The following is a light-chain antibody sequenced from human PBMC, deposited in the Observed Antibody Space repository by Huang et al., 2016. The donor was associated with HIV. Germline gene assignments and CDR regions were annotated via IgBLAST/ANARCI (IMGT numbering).Light chain of an antibody. CDR1: QSVSSN. J-gene: IGKJ4*01. CDR3: QQYNNWPLT. V-gene: IGKV3-15*01. CDR2: GAS. Sequence: EIVMTQSPATLSVSPGERATLSCRASQSVSSNLAWYQQKPGQAPRLRIYGASTRATGIPARFSGSGSGTELTLTISSLQSEDFAVYYCQQYNNWPLTFGGGTKVEIK.